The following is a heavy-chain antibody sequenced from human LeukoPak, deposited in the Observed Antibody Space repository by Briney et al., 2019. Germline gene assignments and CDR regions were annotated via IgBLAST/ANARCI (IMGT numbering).Heavy chain of an antibody. CDR2: ISSSGSTI. V-gene: IGHV3-48*03. CDR3: ARVKYSRVGGAFDY. D-gene: IGHD6-6*01. J-gene: IGHJ4*02. CDR1: GFTFSSYA. Sequence: GGSLRLSCAASGFTFSSYAMSWVRQAPGKGLEWVSYISSSGSTIYYADSVKGRFTISRDNAKNSLYVQMNSLRAEDTAVYYCARVKYSRVGGAFDYWGQGTLVTVSS.